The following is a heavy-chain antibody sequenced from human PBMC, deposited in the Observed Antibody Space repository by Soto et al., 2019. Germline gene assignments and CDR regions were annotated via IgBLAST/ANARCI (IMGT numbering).Heavy chain of an antibody. CDR3: ARDGCSSTSCYPHTDYYYYGMDV. CDR1: GYTFTSYG. D-gene: IGHD2-2*01. Sequence: GASVKVSCKASGYTFTSYGISWVRQAPGQGLEWMGWISAYNGNTNYAQKLQGRVTMTTDTSTSTAYMELRSLRSDDTAVYYCARDGCSSTSCYPHTDYYYYGMDVWGQGTTVTVSS. CDR2: ISAYNGNT. J-gene: IGHJ6*02. V-gene: IGHV1-18*01.